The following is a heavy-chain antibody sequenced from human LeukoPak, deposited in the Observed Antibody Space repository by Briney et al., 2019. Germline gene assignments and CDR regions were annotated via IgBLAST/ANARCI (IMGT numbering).Heavy chain of an antibody. V-gene: IGHV4-30-4*01. J-gene: IGHJ6*04. CDR3: GRDRAGSVAYYYGMDV. Sequence: SETLSLTCTVSGGSISSGDYYWSWIRQPPGKGLEWIGCFSYSGSTYYNPSLKSRITISLDTSKNQFSLKLSSVTAADTAVYYCGRDRAGSVAYYYGMDVWGKGTTVTVSS. D-gene: IGHD6-19*01. CDR2: FSYSGST. CDR1: GGSISSGDYY.